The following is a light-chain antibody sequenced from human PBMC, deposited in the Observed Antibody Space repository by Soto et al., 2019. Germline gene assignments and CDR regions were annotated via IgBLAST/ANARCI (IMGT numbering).Light chain of an antibody. CDR3: KQSYRSPYT. CDR1: QSINIY. Sequence: IQLTQSPSSLSASVGDRVTVTCRASQSINIYLNWYQQKPGKAPTLLIYAASSLQSGVPSRFSGGGSRTDFNLTISSLQTEDFATYYCKQSYRSPYTFGQGTKLEI. J-gene: IGKJ2*01. V-gene: IGKV1-39*01. CDR2: AAS.